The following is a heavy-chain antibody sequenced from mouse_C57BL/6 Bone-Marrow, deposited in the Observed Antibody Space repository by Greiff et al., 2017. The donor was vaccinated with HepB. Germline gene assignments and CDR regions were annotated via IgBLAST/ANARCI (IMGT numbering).Heavy chain of an antibody. Sequence: DVMLVESGGGLVQPGGSLKLSCAASGFTFSDYYMYWVRQTPEKRLEWVAYISNGGGSTYYPDTVKGRFTISRDNAKNTLYLQMSRLKSEDTAMYYCARGDNYGFAYWGQGTLVTVSA. V-gene: IGHV5-12*01. D-gene: IGHD1-3*01. CDR1: GFTFSDYY. CDR2: ISNGGGST. J-gene: IGHJ3*01. CDR3: ARGDNYGFAY.